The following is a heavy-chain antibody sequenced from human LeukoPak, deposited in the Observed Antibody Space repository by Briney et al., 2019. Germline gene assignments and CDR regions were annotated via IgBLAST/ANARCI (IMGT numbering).Heavy chain of an antibody. Sequence: PGGSLRLSCAASGFTFSTYSMNWVRQAPGKGLEWVSYISSVGDTIYYADSVKGRFTISRDNAKDSLYLQMNSPRAEDTAVYYCARDSGHYSGWDFDYWGQGTLVTVSS. CDR1: GFTFSTYS. CDR3: ARDSGHYSGWDFDY. CDR2: ISSVGDTI. D-gene: IGHD6-19*01. J-gene: IGHJ4*02. V-gene: IGHV3-48*01.